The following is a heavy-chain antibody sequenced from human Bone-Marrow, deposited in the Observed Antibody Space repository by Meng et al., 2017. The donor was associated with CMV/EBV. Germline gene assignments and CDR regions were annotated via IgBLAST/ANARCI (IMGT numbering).Heavy chain of an antibody. V-gene: IGHV4-59*01. Sequence: SETLSLTCAVSGGSISNYYWSWIRQPPGKGLEWIGYIYHSGSTNYNPSLKSRVTISVDTSKNQLSLKLSSVTAADTAVYYCARGGSTSYYYYGMDFWGQGTTVTVSS. CDR1: GGSISNYY. CDR2: IYHSGST. CDR3: ARGGSTSYYYYGMDF. J-gene: IGHJ6*02. D-gene: IGHD2-2*01.